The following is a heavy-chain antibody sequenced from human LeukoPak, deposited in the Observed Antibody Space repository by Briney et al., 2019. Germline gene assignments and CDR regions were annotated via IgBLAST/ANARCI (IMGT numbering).Heavy chain of an antibody. Sequence: SVRVSCKASGGTFSSYAISWVRQAPGQGLEWMGRIIPILGIANYAQKFQGRVTITADKSTSTAYMELSSLRSEDTAVYYCARMYYYDSSGYYEYWFDPWGQGTLVTVSS. J-gene: IGHJ5*02. D-gene: IGHD3-22*01. CDR1: GGTFSSYA. CDR3: ARMYYYDSSGYYEYWFDP. V-gene: IGHV1-69*10. CDR2: IIPILGIA.